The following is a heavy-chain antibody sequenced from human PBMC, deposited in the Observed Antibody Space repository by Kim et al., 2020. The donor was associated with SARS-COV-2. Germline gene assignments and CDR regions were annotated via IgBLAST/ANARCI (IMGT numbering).Heavy chain of an antibody. V-gene: IGHV4-34*01. CDR3: AGGLRSESDY. CDR2: INHSGGT. J-gene: IGHJ4*02. Sequence: SETLSLTCAAYGGSFSSSWWSWIRQPPGKGLEWIGEINHSGGTNYNPSLKSRVTISVDTSNHQFSLRLSSVTAADTAVYFCAGGLRSESDYWGQGTLVTV. D-gene: IGHD5-12*01. CDR1: GGSFSSSW.